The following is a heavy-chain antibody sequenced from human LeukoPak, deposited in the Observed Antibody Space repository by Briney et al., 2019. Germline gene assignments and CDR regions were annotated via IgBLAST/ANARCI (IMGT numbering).Heavy chain of an antibody. Sequence: PSETLSLTCAVYGGSFSGYYWSWIRQPPGKGLEWIGEINHSGSTNYNPSLKSRVTISVDTSKNQFSLKLSSVTAADTAVYYCARKRGSGRYLGYWGQGTLVTVSS. CDR2: INHSGST. CDR1: GGSFSGYY. J-gene: IGHJ4*02. D-gene: IGHD6-19*01. V-gene: IGHV4-34*01. CDR3: ARKRGSGRYLGY.